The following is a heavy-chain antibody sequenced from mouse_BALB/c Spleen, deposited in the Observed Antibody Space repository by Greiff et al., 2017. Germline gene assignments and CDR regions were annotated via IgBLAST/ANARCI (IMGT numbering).Heavy chain of an antibody. J-gene: IGHJ2*01. V-gene: IGHV1-67*01. CDR2: ISTYYGNT. CDR1: GYTFTDYA. D-gene: IGHD2-4*01. CDR3: ARSTMITSYYFDY. Sequence: QVQLQQSGPELVRPGVSVKISCKGSGYTFTDYAMHWVKQSHAKSLEWIGVISTYYGNTNYNQKFKGKATMTVDKSSSTAYMELARLTSEDSAIYYCARSTMITSYYFDYWGQGTTLTVSS.